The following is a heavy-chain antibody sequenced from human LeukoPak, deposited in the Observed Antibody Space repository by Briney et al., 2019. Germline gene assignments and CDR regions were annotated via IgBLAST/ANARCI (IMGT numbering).Heavy chain of an antibody. V-gene: IGHV1-46*01. D-gene: IGHD2-8*02. Sequence: ASVNVSFTSFDFTVTNYLLNWVRQAPGQGPEWVGRIAPSVDTTNYAHKFRGRVTMTRDTSTSTVYMELSSLRSDDTAIYYCVREESGGYFDYWGQGTLVTVSS. CDR3: VREESGGYFDY. J-gene: IGHJ4*02. CDR1: DFTVTNYL. CDR2: IAPSVDTT.